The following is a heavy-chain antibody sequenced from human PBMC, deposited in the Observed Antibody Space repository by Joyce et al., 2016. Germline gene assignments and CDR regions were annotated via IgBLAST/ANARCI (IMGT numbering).Heavy chain of an antibody. CDR3: ARQITDYFDS. D-gene: IGHD1-14*01. J-gene: IGHJ4*02. V-gene: IGHV4-30-2*01. Sequence: QLQLQESGSGLVQPSQTLSLTCGVSNGSISSGGSSWSWIRQPPGKGLEWSGNIFHSGSTYYNPTLKSRVTISVDTSKNQFSLNLRTVTAADTAVYYCARQITDYFDSWGPGTLVTVSS. CDR1: NGSISSGGSS. CDR2: IFHSGST.